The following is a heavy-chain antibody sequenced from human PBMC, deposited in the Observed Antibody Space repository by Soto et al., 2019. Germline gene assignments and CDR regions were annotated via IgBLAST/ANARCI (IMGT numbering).Heavy chain of an antibody. CDR1: GYTFASHG. CDR2: ISGFNGNT. CDR3: ARVDPRGAEVDRDY. D-gene: IGHD5-12*01. Sequence: GASVKVSCKASGYTFASHGFSWVRQAPGQGLEWMGWISGFNGNTDYAQKFQGRVTLTTDTSTSTAYMELRSLRSDDTAVYYCARVDPRGAEVDRDYWGQGPLVTVS. V-gene: IGHV1-18*01. J-gene: IGHJ4*02.